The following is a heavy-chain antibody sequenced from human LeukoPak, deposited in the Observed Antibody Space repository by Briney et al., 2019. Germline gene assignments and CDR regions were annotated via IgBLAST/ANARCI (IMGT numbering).Heavy chain of an antibody. CDR2: ISSSSSYT. CDR1: GFTFSDYY. D-gene: IGHD1-1*01. CDR3: ARGAGTTAYFDY. V-gene: IGHV3-11*06. Sequence: GGTLTLSCAASGFTFSDYYMSWIRQAPGKGLEWVSYISSSSSYTKYGDSVKGRSTISRDNAKSSLYLQVNSLRAEDTAVYYCARGAGTTAYFDYWGQGTLVTVSS. J-gene: IGHJ4*02.